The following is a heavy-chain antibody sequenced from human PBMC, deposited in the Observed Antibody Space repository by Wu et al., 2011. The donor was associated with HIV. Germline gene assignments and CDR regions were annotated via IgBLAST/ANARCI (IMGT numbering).Heavy chain of an antibody. CDR2: VNPNSGDT. CDR1: GYSFTGYY. Sequence: QVQLVQSGAEVKRPGASVKVSCETSGYSFTGYYLHWVRQAPGQGLEWMGWVNPNSGDTYYAQKFQGRVTMTWDTSISTAYMELSRLRSDDTAVYYXARDPSGGVXSWGQGNPGHRLL. J-gene: IGHJ4*02. V-gene: IGHV1-2*02. D-gene: IGHD3-10*01. CDR3: ARDPSGGVXS.